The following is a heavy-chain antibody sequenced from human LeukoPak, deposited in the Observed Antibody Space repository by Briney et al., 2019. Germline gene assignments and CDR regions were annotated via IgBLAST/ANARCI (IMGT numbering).Heavy chain of an antibody. V-gene: IGHV4-39*01. CDR3: ARQTGYCSGGSCYGYFQH. Sequence: SETLSLTCTVSGGSISSYYWVWIRQPPGKGLEWIGSVYYSGSTYYNTSLQSRVTISVDTSKNQFSLKLSSVTAADTAIYYCARQTGYCSGGSCYGYFQHWGQGTLVTVSS. J-gene: IGHJ1*01. CDR1: GGSISSYY. CDR2: VYYSGST. D-gene: IGHD2-15*01.